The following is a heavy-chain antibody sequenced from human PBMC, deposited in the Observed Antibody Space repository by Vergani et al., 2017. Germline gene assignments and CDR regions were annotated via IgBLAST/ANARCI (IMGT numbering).Heavy chain of an antibody. CDR1: GGTFSSYA. CDR2: IIPIFGTA. Sequence: QVQLVQSGAEVKKPGSSVKVSCKASGGTFSSYAISWVRQAPGQGLEWMGRIIPIFGTANYAQKFQGRVTITADKTTSTAYMEMSSLRSEDTAVYYCAGGDLYGGFEGAFDIWGQGTMVTVSS. J-gene: IGHJ3*02. V-gene: IGHV1-69*14. D-gene: IGHD3-10*02. CDR3: AGGDLYGGFEGAFDI.